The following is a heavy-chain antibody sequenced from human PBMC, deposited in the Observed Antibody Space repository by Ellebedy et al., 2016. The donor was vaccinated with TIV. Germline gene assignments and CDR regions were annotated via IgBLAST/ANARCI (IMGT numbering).Heavy chain of an antibody. D-gene: IGHD2-2*01. J-gene: IGHJ6*02. CDR1: GYRFNSYG. CDR2: ISGYNGNT. Sequence: ASVKVSXKASGYRFNSYGISWVRQAPGQGLEWMGWISGYNGNTNYPQKFQDRVTMTIDRSTSTVYMELSSLRSEDTAVYYCARGETVVILPYAILTSGMDVWGQGTTVTVSS. V-gene: IGHV1-18*01. CDR3: ARGETVVILPYAILTSGMDV.